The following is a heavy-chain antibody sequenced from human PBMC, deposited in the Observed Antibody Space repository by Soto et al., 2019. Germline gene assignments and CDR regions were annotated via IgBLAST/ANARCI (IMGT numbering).Heavy chain of an antibody. V-gene: IGHV3-30*18. CDR3: AKDSSSWSGHYYYGMDV. CDR2: ISYDGSNK. CDR1: GFTVRSYG. D-gene: IGHD6-13*01. Sequence: HAGCLRICCASSGFTVRSYGMHGVRKTTGKGLEWVAVISYDGSNKYYADSVKGRFTISRDNSKNTLYLQMNSLRAEDTAVYYCAKDSSSWSGHYYYGMDVWGQGTTVTAP. J-gene: IGHJ6*02.